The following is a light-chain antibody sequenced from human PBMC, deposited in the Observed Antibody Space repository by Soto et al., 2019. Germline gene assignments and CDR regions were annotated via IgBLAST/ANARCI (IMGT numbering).Light chain of an antibody. Sequence: EIVMTQSPATLSVSPGEGATLSCRASQSVSSKLAWYQQKPGQAPRLLIYDASNRATGIPARFSGNGSGTDFTLTINSLEPEDFAVYYCQQRTNWRYSFGQGTKLEIK. CDR3: QQRTNWRYS. CDR2: DAS. CDR1: QSVSSK. V-gene: IGKV3-11*01. J-gene: IGKJ2*01.